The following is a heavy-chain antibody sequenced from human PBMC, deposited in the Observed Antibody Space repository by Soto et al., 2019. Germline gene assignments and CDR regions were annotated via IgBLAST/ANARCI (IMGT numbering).Heavy chain of an antibody. Sequence: QVQLVESGGGVVQPGGSLRLSCAASGFTFSNYDMHWVRRAPGKGLEWVARISYAGFKESYGDSVKGRFAISRENSKNTLYLQMHSLRHEDTAIYDCAKADGDFDLSFYAMDVWGQGATVTVSS. CDR3: AKADGDFDLSFYAMDV. D-gene: IGHD4-17*01. J-gene: IGHJ6*02. V-gene: IGHV3-30*18. CDR2: ISYAGFKE. CDR1: GFTFSNYD.